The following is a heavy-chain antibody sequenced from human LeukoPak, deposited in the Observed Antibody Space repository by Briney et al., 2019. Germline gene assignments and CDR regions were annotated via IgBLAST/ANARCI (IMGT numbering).Heavy chain of an antibody. Sequence: SETLSLTCTVSGGSINSYSWSWIRQPPGKGLEWIGYIYYSGSTNYNPSLKSRVTISVDTSKNQFSLKLSSVTAADTAVYYCARDQPLSVAAAGTTGFDPWGQGTLVTVSS. CDR2: IYYSGST. D-gene: IGHD6-13*01. CDR3: ARDQPLSVAAAGTTGFDP. J-gene: IGHJ5*02. V-gene: IGHV4-59*01. CDR1: GGSINSYS.